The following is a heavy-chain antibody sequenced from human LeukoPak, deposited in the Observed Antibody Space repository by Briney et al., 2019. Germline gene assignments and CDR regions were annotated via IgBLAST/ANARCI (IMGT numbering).Heavy chain of an antibody. CDR2: IYPGDSDT. D-gene: IGHD6-19*01. CDR1: GYSFTSYR. Sequence: GESLMISCMCSGYSFTSYRIGWMRQMPGKGLEWMGIIYPGDSDTRYSPSFRGQVTISADKSISTAYLQWSSLKASDTAMYYFPRWYSNGWFIDYWGQGTLVTVSS. J-gene: IGHJ4*02. V-gene: IGHV5-51*01. CDR3: PRWYSNGWFIDY.